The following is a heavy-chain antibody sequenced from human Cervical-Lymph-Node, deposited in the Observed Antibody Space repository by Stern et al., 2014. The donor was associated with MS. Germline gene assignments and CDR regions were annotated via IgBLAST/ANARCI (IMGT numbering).Heavy chain of an antibody. Sequence: QVQLQESGGGVVQPGRSLRLSCATSGFTFGRHSMHWVRQDPGKGLEWVAIISYDGSSQHYADSVKGRFTISRDNSNNTLYLQMNSLRVEDAAMYYCARPAAARYFDYWGQGSQVTVSS. J-gene: IGHJ4*02. V-gene: IGHV3-30-3*01. CDR1: GFTFGRHS. D-gene: IGHD6-25*01. CDR2: ISYDGSSQ. CDR3: ARPAAARYFDY.